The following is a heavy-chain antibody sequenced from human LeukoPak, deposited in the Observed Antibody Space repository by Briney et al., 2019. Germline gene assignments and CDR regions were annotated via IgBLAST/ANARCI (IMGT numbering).Heavy chain of an antibody. CDR1: GFTFSSYS. V-gene: IGHV3-21*01. Sequence: GGSLRLSCAASGFTFSSYSVNWVRQAPGKGLEWVSSISSSSSYIYYADSVKGRFTISRDNAKNSLYLQMNSLRAEDTAVYYCAREPPPDIVVVVAARGEDYWGQGTLVTVSS. D-gene: IGHD2-15*01. CDR2: ISSSSSYI. CDR3: AREPPPDIVVVVAARGEDY. J-gene: IGHJ4*02.